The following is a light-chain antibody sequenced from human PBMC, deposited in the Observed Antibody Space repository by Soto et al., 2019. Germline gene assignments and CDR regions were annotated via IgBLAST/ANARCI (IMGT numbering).Light chain of an antibody. J-gene: IGKJ4*01. Sequence: EIVLTQSPATLSLSPGERATLSCRASQSVSRHLAWYQQKPGQAPRLLIYDASNRATGIPARFSGSGSGTDFSLTISSLEPEDFAVYYWQQRNNWPPVTFGGGTKVEIK. V-gene: IGKV3-11*01. CDR3: QQRNNWPPVT. CDR2: DAS. CDR1: QSVSRH.